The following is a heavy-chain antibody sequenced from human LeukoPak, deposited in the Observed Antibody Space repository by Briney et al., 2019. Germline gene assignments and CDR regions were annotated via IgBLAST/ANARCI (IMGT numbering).Heavy chain of an antibody. CDR1: GFTFDYYG. V-gene: IGHV3-20*04. J-gene: IGHJ6*03. Sequence: GGSLRLSCAASGFTFDYYGMSWVRHAPGKGLEWVSGINWNGGSTVYADSVKGRFTISRDNAKNSLYLQMNSLRAEDTALYYCARAAGTGYYYYMDVWGKGTTVTVSS. D-gene: IGHD1-1*01. CDR2: INWNGGST. CDR3: ARAAGTGYYYYMDV.